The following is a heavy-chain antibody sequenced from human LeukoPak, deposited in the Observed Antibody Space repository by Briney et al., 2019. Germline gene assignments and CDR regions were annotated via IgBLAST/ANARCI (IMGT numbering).Heavy chain of an antibody. Sequence: AGSLTLSCAASGFTFSSYAMSWVRQAHGQGLGWVSAISSSGSSTYYADSVKGRFTISTDNSTNTMYMQMTSLRAADTAVYYWAKDRDFWRGYPRALDYWGQGTLVTVSS. CDR3: AKDRDFWRGYPRALDY. J-gene: IGHJ4*02. D-gene: IGHD3-3*01. V-gene: IGHV3-23*01. CDR1: GFTFSSYA. CDR2: ISSSGSST.